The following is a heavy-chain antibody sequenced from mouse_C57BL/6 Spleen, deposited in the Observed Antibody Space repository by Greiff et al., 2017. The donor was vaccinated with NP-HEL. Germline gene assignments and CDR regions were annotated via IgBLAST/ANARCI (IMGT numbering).Heavy chain of an antibody. CDR1: GYTFTSYW. V-gene: IGHV1-69*01. CDR3: ARSHYYGSSYGGFDY. CDR2: IDPSDSYT. D-gene: IGHD1-1*01. Sequence: QVQLQQPGAELVMPGASVKLSCKASGYTFTSYWMHWVKQRPGQGLEWIGEIDPSDSYTNYNQKFKGKSTLTVDKSSSTAYMQLSSLTSEDSAVYYCARSHYYGSSYGGFDYWGQGTTLTVSS. J-gene: IGHJ2*01.